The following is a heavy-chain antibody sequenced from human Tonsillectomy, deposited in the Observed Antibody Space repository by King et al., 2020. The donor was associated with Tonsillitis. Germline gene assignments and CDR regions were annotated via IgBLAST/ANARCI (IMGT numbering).Heavy chain of an antibody. Sequence: VQLVESGGGLVQPGGSLRLSCAASGFTFSSYDMHWVRQPTGKGLEWVSAIGAAGATYYPGSVKGRFTISRENAKNSLYLQMNSLRAGDTAVYYCVRGDYPPGGYYYYGMDVWGQGTTVTVSS. CDR3: VRGDYPPGGYYYYGMDV. D-gene: IGHD4-17*01. CDR2: IGAAGAT. J-gene: IGHJ6*02. CDR1: GFTFSSYD. V-gene: IGHV3-13*01.